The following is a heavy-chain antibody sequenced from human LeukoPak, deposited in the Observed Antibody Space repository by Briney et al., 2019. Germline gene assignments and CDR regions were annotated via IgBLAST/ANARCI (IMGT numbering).Heavy chain of an antibody. D-gene: IGHD6-19*01. J-gene: IGHJ3*02. Sequence: QSGGSLRLSCAASGFTFSSYAMSWVRQAPGKGLEWVSANSGSGDSTYCADSVKGRFTISRDNSKNTLYLQLNSLRAEDTAIYYCAKPCRSGLSPFDAFDIWGQGTMVTVSS. CDR1: GFTFSSYA. CDR3: AKPCRSGLSPFDAFDI. V-gene: IGHV3-23*01. CDR2: NSGSGDST.